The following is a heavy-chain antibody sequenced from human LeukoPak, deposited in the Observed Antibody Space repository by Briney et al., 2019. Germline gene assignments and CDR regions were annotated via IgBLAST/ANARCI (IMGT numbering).Heavy chain of an antibody. V-gene: IGHV1-8*02. CDR2: MNPNSGNT. CDR1: GYTFTSYD. D-gene: IGHD6-13*01. J-gene: IGHJ5*02. CDR3: ARLDSSSWFNWFDP. Sequence: SVKVSCKASGYTFTSYDINWVRQATGQGLEWMRWMNPNSGNTGYAQKFQGRVTMTRNTSISTAYMELSSLRSEDTAVYYCARLDSSSWFNWFDPCGQGTLVTVSS.